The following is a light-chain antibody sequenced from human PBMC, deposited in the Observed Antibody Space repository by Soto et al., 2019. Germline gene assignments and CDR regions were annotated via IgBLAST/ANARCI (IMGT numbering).Light chain of an antibody. CDR1: ISDVGGYNY. Sequence: QSALTQPASVSGSPGQSITISCTGTISDVGGYNYVSWYQHHPGKAPKLMIYDVSNRRSGVSNRFSGSKSGNTASLSISGLQPGDEADYSCSSYTTSNTRQIVLGTGTKVTVL. CDR2: DVS. CDR3: SSYTTSNTRQIV. J-gene: IGLJ1*01. V-gene: IGLV2-14*03.